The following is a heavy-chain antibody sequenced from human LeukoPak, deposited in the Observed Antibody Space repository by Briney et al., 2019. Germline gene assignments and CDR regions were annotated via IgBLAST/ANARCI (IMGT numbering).Heavy chain of an antibody. CDR2: IYYSGST. CDR1: GGSISSSSYY. Sequence: SETLSLTCTVSGGSISSSSYYWGWIRQPPGKGLEWIGSIYYSGSTYYNPSLKRQVTISVDTSKNQFSLKLSSVTAADTAVYYCARRITASHFDYWGQGTLVTVSS. J-gene: IGHJ4*02. D-gene: IGHD3-3*01. V-gene: IGHV4-39*01. CDR3: ARRITASHFDY.